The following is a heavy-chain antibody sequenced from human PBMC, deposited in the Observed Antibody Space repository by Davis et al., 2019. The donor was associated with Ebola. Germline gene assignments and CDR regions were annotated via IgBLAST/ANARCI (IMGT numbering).Heavy chain of an antibody. Sequence: GESLKISCAASGFTFSSYGMHWVRQAPGKGLEWVAVISYDGSNKYYADSVKGRFTISRDNSKNTIYLQMTGLRAEDTAVYYCAKDFNFLVDDCGGDCYLDHWGQGTRVTVSS. V-gene: IGHV3-30*18. D-gene: IGHD2-21*02. J-gene: IGHJ4*02. CDR2: ISYDGSNK. CDR3: AKDFNFLVDDCGGDCYLDH. CDR1: GFTFSSYG.